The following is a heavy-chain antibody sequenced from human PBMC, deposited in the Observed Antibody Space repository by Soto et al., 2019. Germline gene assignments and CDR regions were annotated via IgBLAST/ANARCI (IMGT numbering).Heavy chain of an antibody. J-gene: IGHJ4*02. Sequence: PGGSLRLSCAASGFTFSNHGMHWVRQTPGKGLEWVAFVSYDGGNEYYPDSLKGRFTISRDNSKNTLYLQMNSLRAEDTSIYYCARDVDSGNIDYWGQGTLVTVSS. CDR2: VSYDGGNE. CDR1: GFTFSNHG. D-gene: IGHD3-10*01. V-gene: IGHV3-30*03. CDR3: ARDVDSGNIDY.